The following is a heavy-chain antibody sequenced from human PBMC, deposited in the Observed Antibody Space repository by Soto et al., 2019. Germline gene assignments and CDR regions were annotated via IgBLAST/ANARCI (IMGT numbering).Heavy chain of an antibody. CDR3: ARIALWFGAMDAFDI. CDR2: INHSGST. D-gene: IGHD3-10*01. J-gene: IGHJ3*02. V-gene: IGHV4-34*01. CDR1: GGSFSGYY. Sequence: SETLSLTCAVYGGSFSGYYWSWIRQPPGKGLEWIGEINHSGSTNYNPSLKSRVTISVDTSKNQFSLKLSSVTAADTAVYYCARIALWFGAMDAFDIWGQGTMVTV.